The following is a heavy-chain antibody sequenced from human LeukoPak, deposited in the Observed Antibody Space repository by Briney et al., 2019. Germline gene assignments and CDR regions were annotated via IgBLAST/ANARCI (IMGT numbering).Heavy chain of an antibody. V-gene: IGHV3-23*01. D-gene: IGHD6-19*01. Sequence: GGSLRLSCAASGFTFSSYAMSWVRQAPGKGLEWVSTITDGAISTYYADSVKGRFTISRDNSKNTLYLQMNSLRAEDTAVYYCAKEGGWSSGSYFDYWGQGTLVTVSS. J-gene: IGHJ4*02. CDR3: AKEGGWSSGSYFDY. CDR2: ITDGAIST. CDR1: GFTFSSYA.